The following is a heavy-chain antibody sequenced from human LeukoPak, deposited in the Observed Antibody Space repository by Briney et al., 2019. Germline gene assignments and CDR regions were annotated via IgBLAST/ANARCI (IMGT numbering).Heavy chain of an antibody. CDR3: ARVLPYSHALDV. V-gene: IGHV3-11*04. J-gene: IGHJ6*02. D-gene: IGHD2-21*01. CDR2: ISSSVSTI. Sequence: GGSLRLSCAASGFTFSDYYMSWIRQAPGKGLEWVSYISSSVSTIDYAESLKGRFTISRDNAKNSLYLQMNSLRAEDTALYYCARVLPYSHALDVWGQGTTVTVS. CDR1: GFTFSDYY.